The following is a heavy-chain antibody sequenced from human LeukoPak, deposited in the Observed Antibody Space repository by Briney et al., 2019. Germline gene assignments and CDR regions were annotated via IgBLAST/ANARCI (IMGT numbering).Heavy chain of an antibody. CDR1: GGSFSGYY. V-gene: IGHV4-34*01. D-gene: IGHD6-13*01. CDR3: ARERVAAARYYYYMDV. CDR2: IYHSGST. Sequence: SETLSLTCAVYGGSFSGYYWSWIRQPPGKGLEWIGSIYHSGSTYYNPSLKSRVTISVDTSKNQFSLKPSSVTAADTAVYYCARERVAAARYYYYMDVWGKGTTVTVSS. J-gene: IGHJ6*03.